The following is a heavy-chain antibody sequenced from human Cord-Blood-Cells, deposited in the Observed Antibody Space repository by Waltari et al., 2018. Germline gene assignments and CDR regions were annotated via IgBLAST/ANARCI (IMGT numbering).Heavy chain of an antibody. CDR1: GYTFTGYY. V-gene: IGHV1-2*02. J-gene: IGHJ4*02. CDR2: INPNSGGT. CDR3: ARGPGGNWVDY. D-gene: IGHD7-27*01. Sequence: QVQLVQSGAAVKKPGASVKASCKASGYTFTGYYMHLVRQAPGQGREWMGWINPNSGGTNCAQKFQGRVTMTRDTSIRTAYMELSRLRSDDTAVYYCARGPGGNWVDYWGQGTLVTVSS.